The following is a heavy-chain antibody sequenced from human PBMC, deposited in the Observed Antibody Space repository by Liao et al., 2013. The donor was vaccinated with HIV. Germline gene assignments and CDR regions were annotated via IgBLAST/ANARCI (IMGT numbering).Heavy chain of an antibody. Sequence: QVQLQQWGAGLLKPSETLSLTCAVYGGSFSYYYWTWIRQPAGKGLEWIGHIYTGMSTTGTTNYNPSLKSRVSISADTSSNHVSLKLTSVTAADTAVYYCARVQWXPAPNWYSDLWGRGTLVIVSS. CDR2: IYTGMSTTGTT. V-gene: IGHV4-59*10. CDR3: ARVQWXPAPNWYSDL. D-gene: IGHD1-26*01. CDR1: GGSFSYYY. J-gene: IGHJ2*01.